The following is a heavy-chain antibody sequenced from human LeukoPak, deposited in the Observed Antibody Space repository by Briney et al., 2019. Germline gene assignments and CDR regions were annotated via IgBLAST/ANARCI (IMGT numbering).Heavy chain of an antibody. V-gene: IGHV4-39*01. CDR3: ARHNNFWSGYYTHNIFDY. Sequence: PSETLSLTCTVSGGSISSSSYYWGWIRQPPGKGLEWIGSIYYSGSTYYNPSLKSRVTISVDTSKNQFSLKLSSVTAADTAVYYCARHNNFWSGYYTHNIFDYWGQGTLVTVSS. CDR1: GGSISSSSYY. J-gene: IGHJ4*02. D-gene: IGHD3-3*01. CDR2: IYYSGST.